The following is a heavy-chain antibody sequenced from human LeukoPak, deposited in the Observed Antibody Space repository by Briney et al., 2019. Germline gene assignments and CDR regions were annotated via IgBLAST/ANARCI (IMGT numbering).Heavy chain of an antibody. CDR2: IIPIFGTA. J-gene: IGHJ4*02. D-gene: IGHD3-22*01. CDR1: GGTFSSYA. CDR3: ARGVSGYYYVGSDY. V-gene: IGHV1-69*01. Sequence: ASVNVSCKASGGTFSSYAISWVRQAPGQGLEWMGGIIPIFGTANYAQKFQGRVTITADESTSTAYMELSSLRSEDTAVYYCARGVSGYYYVGSDYWGQGTLVTVSS.